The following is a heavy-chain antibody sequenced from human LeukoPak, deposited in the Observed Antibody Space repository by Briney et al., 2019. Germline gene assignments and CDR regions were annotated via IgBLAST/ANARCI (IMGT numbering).Heavy chain of an antibody. CDR1: GYSFTTYW. Sequence: GESLKISCKGSGYSFTTYWIGWVRQLPGKGLEWMGIIYPGDSDTRYSPSFQGQVTISADKSTNTAYLQWSSLKPSATAMYYCASHMGRDLSEAFDMWDRGTMVTVSS. J-gene: IGHJ3*02. CDR2: IYPGDSDT. D-gene: IGHD3-10*01. CDR3: ASHMGRDLSEAFDM. V-gene: IGHV5-51*01.